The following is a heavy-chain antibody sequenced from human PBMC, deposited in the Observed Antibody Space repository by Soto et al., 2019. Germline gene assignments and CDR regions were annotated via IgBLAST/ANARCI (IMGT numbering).Heavy chain of an antibody. J-gene: IGHJ4*02. V-gene: IGHV3-48*01. Sequence: GGSLRLSCAASGFTFSRYSLTWVRQAPGKGLEWVSYISSSSSTIYYADSVKGRFTISRDNGKNSLFLQMNSLRADDTAVYYCASGYCSGGDCYSWSFDHWGQGTLVTVSS. CDR1: GFTFSRYS. CDR2: ISSSSSTI. D-gene: IGHD2-15*01. CDR3: ASGYCSGGDCYSWSFDH.